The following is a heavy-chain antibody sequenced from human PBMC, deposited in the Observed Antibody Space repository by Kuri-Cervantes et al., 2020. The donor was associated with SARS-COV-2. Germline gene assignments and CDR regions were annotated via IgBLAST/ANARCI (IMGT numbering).Heavy chain of an antibody. CDR2: ISYDGSNK. V-gene: IGHV3-30-3*01. D-gene: IGHD3-22*01. CDR1: GFTFSSYA. CDR3: ARDPTNYYDSSGYLDY. J-gene: IGHJ4*02. Sequence: GESLKISCAASGFTFSSYAMHWVRQAPGKGLEWVAVISYDGSNKYYADSVKGRSTISRDNSKNTLYLQMNSLRAEDTAVYYCARDPTNYYDSSGYLDYWGQGTLVTVSS.